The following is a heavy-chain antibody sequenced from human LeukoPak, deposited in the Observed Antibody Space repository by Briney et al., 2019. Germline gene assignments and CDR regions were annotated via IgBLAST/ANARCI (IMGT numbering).Heavy chain of an antibody. CDR2: IIPIFGTA. D-gene: IGHD4-23*01. CDR1: GGTFSSYD. CDR3: ARDNSVEDTAWWFDP. V-gene: IGHV1-69*06. J-gene: IGHJ5*02. Sequence: SVKVSCTASGGTFSSYDISWVRQAPGQGLEWMGAIIPIFGTANYARKFQGRVTITADKSTSTAYMELSSLRSEDTAVYYCARDNSVEDTAWWFDPWGQGTLVTVSS.